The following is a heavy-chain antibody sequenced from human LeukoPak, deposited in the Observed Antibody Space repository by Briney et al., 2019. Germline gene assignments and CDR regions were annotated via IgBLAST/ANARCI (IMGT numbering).Heavy chain of an antibody. CDR3: ASTLRNYYDGSGYFDY. V-gene: IGHV1-2*02. CDR2: INPNSGGT. D-gene: IGHD3-22*01. Sequence: GASVKVSCKASGYTFTGYYMHWVRQAPGQGLEWMGWINPNSGGTNYAQKFQGRVTMTRDTSISTAHMELSRLRSDDTAAYYCASTLRNYYDGSGYFDYWGQGTLVTVSS. CDR1: GYTFTGYY. J-gene: IGHJ4*02.